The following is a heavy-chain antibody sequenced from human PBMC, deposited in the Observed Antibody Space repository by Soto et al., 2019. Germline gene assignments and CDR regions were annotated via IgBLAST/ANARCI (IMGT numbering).Heavy chain of an antibody. V-gene: IGHV3-30*18. CDR1: GFTFSSYG. Sequence: QAGGSLRLSCAASGFTFSSYGMHWVRQAPGKGLEWVAVISYDGSNKYYADSVKGRFTISRDNSKNTLYLQMNSLRAEDTAVYYCAKALYSNYVPGPFDYWGQGTPVTVSS. CDR2: ISYDGSNK. D-gene: IGHD4-4*01. CDR3: AKALYSNYVPGPFDY. J-gene: IGHJ4*02.